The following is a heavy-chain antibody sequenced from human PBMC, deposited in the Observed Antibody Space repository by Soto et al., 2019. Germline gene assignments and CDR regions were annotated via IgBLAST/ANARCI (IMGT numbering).Heavy chain of an antibody. Sequence: SVKVSCKASGGTFSSHAISWVRQAPGQGLEWMGGIIPIFGTANYAQKFQGRVTITADKSTSTAYMELSSLRSEDTAVYYCARDSQLNYYDSSGSVYYYYGMDVWGQGTTVTVSS. J-gene: IGHJ6*02. CDR3: ARDSQLNYYDSSGSVYYYYGMDV. CDR2: IIPIFGTA. V-gene: IGHV1-69*06. D-gene: IGHD3-22*01. CDR1: GGTFSSHA.